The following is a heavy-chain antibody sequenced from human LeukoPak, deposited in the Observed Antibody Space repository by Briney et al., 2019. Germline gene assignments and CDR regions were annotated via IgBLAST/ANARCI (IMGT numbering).Heavy chain of an antibody. CDR3: ATSPYGYYDSSGYSH. J-gene: IGHJ4*02. CDR1: GYTLTELS. Sequence: ASVKVSCKVSGYTLTELSMHWVRQAPGKGLERMGGFDPEDGETIYAQKFQGRVTMTEDTSTDTAYMELSSLRSEDTAVYYCATSPYGYYDSSGYSHWGQGTLVTVSS. D-gene: IGHD3-22*01. V-gene: IGHV1-24*01. CDR2: FDPEDGET.